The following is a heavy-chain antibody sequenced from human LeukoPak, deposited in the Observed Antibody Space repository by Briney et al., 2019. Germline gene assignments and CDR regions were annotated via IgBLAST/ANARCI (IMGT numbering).Heavy chain of an antibody. CDR1: GGSISSYS. V-gene: IGHV4-59*01. Sequence: SETLSLTCTVSGGSISSYSWSWIRQPPGKGLEWIGYIYYSGSTNYNPTLKSRVTISVDTSKNQFSLKPSSVTAADTAVYYCARDFPTGVRWGQGTLVTVSS. CDR3: ARDFPTGVR. D-gene: IGHD3-10*01. J-gene: IGHJ4*02. CDR2: IYYSGST.